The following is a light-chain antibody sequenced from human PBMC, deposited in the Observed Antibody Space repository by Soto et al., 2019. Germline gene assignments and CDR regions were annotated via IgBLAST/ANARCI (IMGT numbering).Light chain of an antibody. CDR2: DAS. Sequence: EIVLTQSPATLSLSPGESATLSCRASQSVGIFLAWYQQKSGQTPRLLIYDASNRAPGIPARFSGSGSRTDSTLTISSLQPEDFAVYYCQHRSNWLGTFGPGTKVDIK. V-gene: IGKV3-11*01. J-gene: IGKJ3*01. CDR1: QSVGIF. CDR3: QHRSNWLGT.